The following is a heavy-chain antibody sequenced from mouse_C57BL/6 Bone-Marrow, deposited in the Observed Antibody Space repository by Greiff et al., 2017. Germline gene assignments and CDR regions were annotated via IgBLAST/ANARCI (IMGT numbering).Heavy chain of an antibody. CDR1: GYTFTGYW. Sequence: VKLMESGAELMKPGASVKLSCKATGYTFTGYWIEWVKQRPGHGLELIGELLPGSGSTNYNEKFKGKATFTADTSSNTAYMQLSSLTTEDSAIECCAYYFYYFDYWGQGTTLTVSS. CDR3: AYYFYYFDY. CDR2: LLPGSGST. V-gene: IGHV1-9*01. J-gene: IGHJ2*01. D-gene: IGHD1-1*01.